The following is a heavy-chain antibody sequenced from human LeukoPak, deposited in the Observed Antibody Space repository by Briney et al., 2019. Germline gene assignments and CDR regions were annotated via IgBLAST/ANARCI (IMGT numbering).Heavy chain of an antibody. J-gene: IGHJ6*02. Sequence: ASVKVSCKASRGIFSSYAIGWVRQAPGQGLEWMGRIIPILGIANYAQKFQGRVTITADKSTSTAYMELSSLRSEDTAVYYCARDQVLKDYYGMDVWGQGTTVTVSS. V-gene: IGHV1-69*04. D-gene: IGHD4/OR15-4a*01. CDR1: RGIFSSYA. CDR3: ARDQVLKDYYGMDV. CDR2: IIPILGIA.